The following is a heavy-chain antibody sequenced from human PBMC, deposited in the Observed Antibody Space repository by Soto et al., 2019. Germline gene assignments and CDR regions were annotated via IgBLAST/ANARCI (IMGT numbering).Heavy chain of an antibody. J-gene: IGHJ5*02. CDR1: GFTFSNYA. Sequence: RLSCAASGFTFSNYAMSWVRQAPGKGLEWVSTISANGGNTYYTDSVKGRFTISRDNSKNTLYLQMNSLRVEDTAIYYCAKDRGDFAPRSRSHPWGQATLVTLSS. CDR2: ISANGGNT. CDR3: AKDRGDFAPRSRSHP. D-gene: IGHD3-10*01. V-gene: IGHV3-23*01.